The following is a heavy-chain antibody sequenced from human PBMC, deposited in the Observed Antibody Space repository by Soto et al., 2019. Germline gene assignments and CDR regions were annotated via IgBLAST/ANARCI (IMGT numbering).Heavy chain of an antibody. CDR2: TYYSGNT. CDR1: GGSISSGDYY. CDR3: ARDLGRAYFDY. V-gene: IGHV4-30-4*01. Sequence: QVQLQESGPGLLKPSQTLSLTCTVSGGSISSGDYYWSWIRQPPGKGLEWIGYTYYSGNTYYNSSLKSRLTISVDTSKNQFSLKLTSVTAADTAVYYCARDLGRAYFDYWGQGTLVAVSS. J-gene: IGHJ4*02.